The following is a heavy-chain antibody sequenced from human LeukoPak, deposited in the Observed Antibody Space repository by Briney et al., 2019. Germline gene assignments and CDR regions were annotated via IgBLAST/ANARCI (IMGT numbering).Heavy chain of an antibody. CDR3: ARATQINWNYGFSDY. CDR1: GFTFSSYA. D-gene: IGHD1-7*01. J-gene: IGHJ4*02. Sequence: GGSLRLSCAASGFTFSSYAMHWVRQAPGKGLEWVAVISYDGSNKYYADSVKGRFTISRDNSKNTLYLQMNSLRAEDTAVYYCARATQINWNYGFSDYWGQGTLVTVSS. V-gene: IGHV3-30-3*01. CDR2: ISYDGSNK.